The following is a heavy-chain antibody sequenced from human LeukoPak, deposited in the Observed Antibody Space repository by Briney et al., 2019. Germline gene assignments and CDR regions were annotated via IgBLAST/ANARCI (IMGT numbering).Heavy chain of an antibody. Sequence: PGGSLRLSCAASGSTFSDYYMSWIRQAPGKGLEWVSYISSSGSTIYYADSVKGRFTISRDNAKNSLYLQMNSLRAEDTAVYYCASPAWIQLWDDAFDIWGQGTMVTVSS. D-gene: IGHD5-18*01. CDR3: ASPAWIQLWDDAFDI. CDR2: ISSSGSTI. CDR1: GSTFSDYY. J-gene: IGHJ3*02. V-gene: IGHV3-11*04.